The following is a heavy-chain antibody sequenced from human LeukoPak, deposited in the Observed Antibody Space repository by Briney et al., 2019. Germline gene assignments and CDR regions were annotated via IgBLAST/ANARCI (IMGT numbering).Heavy chain of an antibody. V-gene: IGHV4-4*07. D-gene: IGHD5-24*01. CDR3: AREVEMSTQFDY. CDR2: ISPTGST. J-gene: IGHJ4*02. Sequence: SETLSLTCTGSGGSISTHYWSWIRQPAGRGLEWVGRISPTGSTSYNPSLKSRVTMSIDPSKNQFSLRLSSVTAADTAVYYCAREVEMSTQFDYWGQGTLVTVSS. CDR1: GGSISTHY.